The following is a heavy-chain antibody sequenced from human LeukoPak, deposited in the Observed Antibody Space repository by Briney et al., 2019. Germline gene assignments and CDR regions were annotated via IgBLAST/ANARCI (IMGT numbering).Heavy chain of an antibody. D-gene: IGHD2-15*01. V-gene: IGHV3-23*01. CDR3: AKLGYCSGGSCYDY. CDR1: GFTFSSYA. CDR2: ISGSGGST. Sequence: PGGSLRLXCAASGFTFSSYAMGWVRQAPGKGLEWVSAISGSGGSTYYADSVKGLFTISRDNSKNTLYLQMNSLRAEDTAVYYCAKLGYCSGGSCYDYWGQGTLVTVSS. J-gene: IGHJ4*02.